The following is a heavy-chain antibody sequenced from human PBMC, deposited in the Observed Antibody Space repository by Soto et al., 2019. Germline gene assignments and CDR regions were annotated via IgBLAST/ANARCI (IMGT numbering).Heavy chain of an antibody. V-gene: IGHV1-46*01. CDR3: ARDRRVEYYDSSGTTADYYYYGMDV. Sequence: ASVTVSCKASGYTFTSYYMHWVRQAPGQGLEWMGIINPSGGSTSYAQKFQGRVTMTRDTSTSTVYMELSSLRSEDTAVYYCARDRRVEYYDSSGTTADYYYYGMDVWGQGTTVTVSS. CDR1: GYTFTSYY. J-gene: IGHJ6*02. CDR2: INPSGGST. D-gene: IGHD3-22*01.